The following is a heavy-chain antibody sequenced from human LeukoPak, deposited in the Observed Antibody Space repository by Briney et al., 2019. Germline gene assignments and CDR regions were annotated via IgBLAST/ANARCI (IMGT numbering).Heavy chain of an antibody. D-gene: IGHD3-3*01. Sequence: ASVKVSCKASGYTFTSYDINWVRQAPGQGLEWMGWMSPNSSNTDYAQNFQGRVTMTRDTSISTAYMELSSLRSDDTAVYYCARGPPFGVVIFPFDNWGQGTLVTVSS. V-gene: IGHV1-8*01. CDR3: ARGPPFGVVIFPFDN. CDR1: GYTFTSYD. CDR2: MSPNSSNT. J-gene: IGHJ4*02.